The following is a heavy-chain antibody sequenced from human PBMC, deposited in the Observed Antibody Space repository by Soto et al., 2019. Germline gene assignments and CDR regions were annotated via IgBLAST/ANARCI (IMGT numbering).Heavy chain of an antibody. CDR1: GYTFTSYD. J-gene: IGHJ4*02. D-gene: IGHD3-9*01. CDR2: MNPNSGNT. Sequence: ASVKVSCKASGYTFTSYDINWVRQATGQGLEWMGWMNPNSGNTGYAQKFQGRVTITRDTSASTAYMELSSLRSEDTAVYYCARSPLGYFDWLLFDYWGQGTLVTVSS. CDR3: ARSPLGYFDWLLFDY. V-gene: IGHV1-8*01.